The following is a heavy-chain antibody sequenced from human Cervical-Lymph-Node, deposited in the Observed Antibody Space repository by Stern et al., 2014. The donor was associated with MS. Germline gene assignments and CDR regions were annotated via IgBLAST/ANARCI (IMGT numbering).Heavy chain of an antibody. CDR2: IYYSGSS. V-gene: IGHV4-59*03. D-gene: IGHD3-16*01. CDR3: AGGSAVGAPDY. J-gene: IGHJ4*02. Sequence: QVQLQESCPGLVKPSETLSLTCTVSGASISSYSWSWIRQPPGKGLEWIGYIYYSGSSNQNPSLKSRVAISLDTSKNQFTLRLSSVTAVDTAVYYCAGGSAVGAPDYWGQGTLVTVSS. CDR1: GASISSYS.